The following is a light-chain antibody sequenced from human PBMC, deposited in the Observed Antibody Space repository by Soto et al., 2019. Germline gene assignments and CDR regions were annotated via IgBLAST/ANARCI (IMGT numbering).Light chain of an antibody. J-gene: IGLJ3*02. CDR2: YDS. V-gene: IGLV3-21*04. CDR1: NIGSKS. CDR3: QVWDSSSDPWV. Sequence: SYELTQPPSVSVAPGKTARITCGGNNIGSKSEHWYQQKPGQAPVLVIYYDSDRPSGIPERFSGSNSGNTATLTISRVEAGDEADYYCQVWDSSSDPWVFGGGTKLTVL.